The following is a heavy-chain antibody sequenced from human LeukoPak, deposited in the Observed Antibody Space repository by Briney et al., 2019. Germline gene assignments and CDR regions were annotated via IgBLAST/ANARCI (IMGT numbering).Heavy chain of an antibody. Sequence: ASVKVSCKASGYTFTGYYMHWVRQAPGQGLEWMGWINPNSGGTNYAQKFQGRVTMTRDMSISTAYMELSRLRSDDTAVYYCARSMVRGVRDDYWGQGTLVTVSS. CDR1: GYTFTGYY. CDR3: ARSMVRGVRDDY. J-gene: IGHJ4*02. CDR2: INPNSGGT. D-gene: IGHD3-10*01. V-gene: IGHV1-2*02.